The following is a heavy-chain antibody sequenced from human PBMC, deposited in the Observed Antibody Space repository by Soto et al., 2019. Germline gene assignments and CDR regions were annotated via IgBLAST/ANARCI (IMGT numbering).Heavy chain of an antibody. CDR2: ILVDGRT. V-gene: IGHV3-23*01. D-gene: IGHD2-8*02. CDR1: GSICSSYD. CDR3: AKATATGGGAFDI. Sequence: PGGSLRLSCAAFGSICSSYDMSWVRQAPGKGLEWVSTILVDGRTFYVDSVKGRFTISRDSSQNTVYLQMNSLTAGDTALYYCAKATATGGGAFDICGQGTMVTVSS. J-gene: IGHJ3*02.